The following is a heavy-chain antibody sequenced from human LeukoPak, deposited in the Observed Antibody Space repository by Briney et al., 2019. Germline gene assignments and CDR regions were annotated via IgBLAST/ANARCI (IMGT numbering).Heavy chain of an antibody. CDR1: AFTFRNCA. CDR3: AGQYYDILTGYRPLDY. D-gene: IGHD3-9*01. Sequence: PGGPLRLSCAASAFTFRNCAMHWVRQAPGKGLEGVAVISYHGSNDGSNKHYADSVKGRFTISGDNSKNPLYLQMNSLRPEDTAVDYCAGQYYDILTGYRPLDYWGQGALVTVSS. CDR2: ISYHGSNDGSNK. V-gene: IGHV3-30-3*01. J-gene: IGHJ4*02.